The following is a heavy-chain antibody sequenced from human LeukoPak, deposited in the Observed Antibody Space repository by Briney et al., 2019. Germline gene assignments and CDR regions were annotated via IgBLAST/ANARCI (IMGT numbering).Heavy chain of an antibody. CDR3: ARDLAAAPYNWFDP. J-gene: IGHJ5*02. CDR1: GFTFSSYS. D-gene: IGHD2-15*01. CDR2: ISSSSSTI. Sequence: GGSLRLSCAASGFTFSSYSMNWVRQAPGKGLEWVSYISSSSSTIYYADPVKGRSTISRDNAKNSLYLQMNSLRAEDTAVYYCARDLAAAPYNWFDPWGQGTLVTVSS. V-gene: IGHV3-48*04.